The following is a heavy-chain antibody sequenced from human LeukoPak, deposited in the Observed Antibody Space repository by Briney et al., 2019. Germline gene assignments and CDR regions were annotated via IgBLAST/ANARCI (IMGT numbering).Heavy chain of an antibody. CDR1: GGTFSSYA. CDR2: IIPILGIA. CDR3: AREARRIRLWFDY. J-gene: IGHJ4*02. D-gene: IGHD5-18*01. Sequence: SVKVSCKASGGTFSSYAISWVRQAPGQGLEWMGRIIPILGIANYAQKFQGRVTITADKSTRTAYMELSSLRSEDTAVYYCAREARRIRLWFDYWGQGTLVTVSS. V-gene: IGHV1-69*04.